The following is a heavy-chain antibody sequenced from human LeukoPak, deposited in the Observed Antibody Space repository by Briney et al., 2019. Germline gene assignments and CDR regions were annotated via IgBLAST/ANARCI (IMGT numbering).Heavy chain of an antibody. V-gene: IGHV1-8*01. CDR3: ARGGRRDGYNIHPMDAFDI. CDR2: MNPNSGNT. D-gene: IGHD5-24*01. Sequence: ASVKVSCKASGYTFSSFDINWVRQATGQGLEWMGWMNPNSGNTGYAQKFQGRVTMTRDTSISTAYMELSRLRSDDTAVYYCARGGRRDGYNIHPMDAFDIWGQGTMVTVSS. J-gene: IGHJ3*02. CDR1: GYTFSSFD.